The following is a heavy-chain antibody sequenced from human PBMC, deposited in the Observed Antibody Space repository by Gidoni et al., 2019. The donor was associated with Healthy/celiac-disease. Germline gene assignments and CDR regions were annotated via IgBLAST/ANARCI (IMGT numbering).Heavy chain of an antibody. CDR1: GFTSSSSA. D-gene: IGHD2-2*01. J-gene: IGHJ4*02. CDR2: MSGSVGST. Sequence: EVQLLESGGGLVQPGGSLRLSCADSGFTSSSSAMSRVRQAPWTGLEWVSAMSGSVGSTYYADSVEGRFTISRDKSKNTLYLQMNSLRAEDTAVYYCAKDRGGIVVVGFDYWGQRTLVTVSS. CDR3: AKDRGGIVVVGFDY. V-gene: IGHV3-23*01.